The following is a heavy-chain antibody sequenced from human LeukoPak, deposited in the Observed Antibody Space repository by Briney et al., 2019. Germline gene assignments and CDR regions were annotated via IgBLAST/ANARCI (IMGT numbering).Heavy chain of an antibody. CDR1: GFTFSSYG. Sequence: GGSLRLSCAASGFTFSSYGMHWVRQAPGKGLEWVAFIRYDGSNKKYSDSVKGRFTISRDNSKNTLYLQMNSLRAEDTAVYYCARKTDSGGQGDYWGPGTLVTVSS. D-gene: IGHD3-22*01. J-gene: IGHJ4*02. CDR3: ARKTDSGGQGDY. V-gene: IGHV3-30*02. CDR2: IRYDGSNK.